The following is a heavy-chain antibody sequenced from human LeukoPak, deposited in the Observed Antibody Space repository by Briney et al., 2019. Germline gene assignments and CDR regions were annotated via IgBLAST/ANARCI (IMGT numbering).Heavy chain of an antibody. V-gene: IGHV4-4*07. D-gene: IGHD6-13*01. CDR1: GGSISSYY. CDR2: IYTSGST. CDR3: ARGSSWYVMDY. J-gene: IGHJ4*02. Sequence: PSETLSLTCTVSGGSISSYYWSWIRQPAGKGLAWIGRIYTSGSTNYNPSLKSRVTMSVDTSKNQFSLKLSSVTAADTAVYYCARGSSWYVMDYWGQGTLVTVSS.